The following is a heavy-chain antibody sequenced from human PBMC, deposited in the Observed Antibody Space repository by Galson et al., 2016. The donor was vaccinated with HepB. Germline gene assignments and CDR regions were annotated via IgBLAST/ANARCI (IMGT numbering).Heavy chain of an antibody. CDR1: GFTFSGPA. D-gene: IGHD3-22*01. CDR2: IRSKPNNYAT. V-gene: IGHV3-73*01. J-gene: IGHJ4*02. CDR3: TRRTYYYDRSGYSPFDY. Sequence: SLRLSCAASGFTFSGPAIHWVRQASGKGLEWVGRIRSKPNNYATAYAASVKGRFTVSRDDSKNTVYLQMNSLKTEDTAVYYCTRRTYYYDRSGYSPFDYWGQGTLVTVSS.